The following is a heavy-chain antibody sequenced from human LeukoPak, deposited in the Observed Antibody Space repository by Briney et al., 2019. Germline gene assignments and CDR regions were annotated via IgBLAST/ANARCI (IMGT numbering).Heavy chain of an antibody. CDR3: AKDRGRFTFQPNCFDP. Sequence: GGSLRLSCAASGFTFSSYSMNWVRQAPGKGLEWASYISSSSSTIYYADSVKGRFTISRDNAKNSLYLQMNSLRAEDTAVYYWAKDRGRFTFQPNCFDPWGQGTLVTVSS. CDR1: GFTFSSYS. D-gene: IGHD2/OR15-2a*01. V-gene: IGHV3-48*01. J-gene: IGHJ5*02. CDR2: ISSSSSTI.